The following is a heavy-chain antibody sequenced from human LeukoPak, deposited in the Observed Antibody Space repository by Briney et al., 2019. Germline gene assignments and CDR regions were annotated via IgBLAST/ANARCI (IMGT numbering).Heavy chain of an antibody. Sequence: PSETLSLTCAVYGGSFSGYYWSWIRQPPGKGLEWIGEINHSGSTNYNPSLKRRATISVDTSKNQFSLKLSSVTAADTAVYYCASSRAVVVPAAIGSLGFYFDYWGQGTLVSVSS. CDR3: ASSRAVVVPAAIGSLGFYFDY. D-gene: IGHD2-2*02. V-gene: IGHV4-34*01. CDR2: INHSGST. J-gene: IGHJ4*02. CDR1: GGSFSGYY.